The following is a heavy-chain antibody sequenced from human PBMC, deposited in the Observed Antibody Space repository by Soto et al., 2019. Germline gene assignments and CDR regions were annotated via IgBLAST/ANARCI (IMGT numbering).Heavy chain of an antibody. CDR3: ARALPKDYGDSGHFDH. D-gene: IGHD4-17*01. J-gene: IGHJ4*01. CDR1: GFTFSSYW. V-gene: IGHV3-74*01. CDR2: INSDGGST. Sequence: PVGSLRLSCAASGFTFSSYWMHWVRQAPGKGLVWVSRINSDGGSTSYGDSVRGRFTISRDNARNTLYLQMNSLRPEDTAVYYCARALPKDYGDSGHFDHWGQGTLVTVSS.